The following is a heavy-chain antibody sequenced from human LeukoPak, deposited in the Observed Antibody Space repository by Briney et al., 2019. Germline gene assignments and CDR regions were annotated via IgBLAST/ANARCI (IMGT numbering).Heavy chain of an antibody. CDR1: GASISSNW. CDR2: IHHSGST. D-gene: IGHD2-21*02. J-gene: IGHJ5*02. V-gene: IGHV4-4*02. Sequence: PSGTLSLTCAVSGASISSNWWNWVRQPPGKGLEWIGEIHHSGSTNYNPSLKSRVTISVDTSKNQFSLKLSSVTAADTAVYYCARQRLVVVTENWFDPWGQGTLVTVSS. CDR3: ARQRLVVVTENWFDP.